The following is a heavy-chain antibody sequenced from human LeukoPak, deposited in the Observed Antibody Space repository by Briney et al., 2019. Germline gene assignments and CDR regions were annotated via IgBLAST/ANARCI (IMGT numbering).Heavy chain of an antibody. Sequence: PGGSLRLSCAASGFTFSSYWMTWVRQALGKGLEWVSNINRDGSVKHYMDSVKGRFTISRDNAKNSLYLQMNSLRAEDTAVYYCARDFSPYCGGDCYFDAFDIWGQGTVVTVSS. J-gene: IGHJ3*02. CDR1: GFTFSSYW. CDR2: INRDGSVK. V-gene: IGHV3-7*01. CDR3: ARDFSPYCGGDCYFDAFDI. D-gene: IGHD2-21*01.